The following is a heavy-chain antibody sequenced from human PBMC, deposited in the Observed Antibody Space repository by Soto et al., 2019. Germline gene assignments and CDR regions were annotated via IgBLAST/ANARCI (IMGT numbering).Heavy chain of an antibody. V-gene: IGHV3-30*18. CDR1: GFTFSSYG. D-gene: IGHD2-2*02. CDR3: AKEEGPATAILVNRAFDY. Sequence: GGSLRLSCAASGFTFSSYGMHWVRQAPGKGLEWVAVISYDGSNKYYADSVKGRFTISRDNSKNTLYLQMNSLRAEDTAVYYCAKEEGPATAILVNRAFDYWGQGTLVTVSS. J-gene: IGHJ4*02. CDR2: ISYDGSNK.